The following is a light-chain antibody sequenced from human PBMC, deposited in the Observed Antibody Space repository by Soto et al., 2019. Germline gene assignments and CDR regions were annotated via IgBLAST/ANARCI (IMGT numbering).Light chain of an antibody. CDR1: SSDIGNYDF. CDR2: EVS. J-gene: IGLJ3*02. Sequence: QSALTQPASVSGSPGQSITISCTGTSSDIGNYDFVSWYQQVPGTAPKAMIYEVSSRPSGVSNRFSGSKSGNTASLTISGLQAEDEAYYYCQAYDYSLTASVFGGGTQLTVL. CDR3: QAYDYSLTASV. V-gene: IGLV2-14*01.